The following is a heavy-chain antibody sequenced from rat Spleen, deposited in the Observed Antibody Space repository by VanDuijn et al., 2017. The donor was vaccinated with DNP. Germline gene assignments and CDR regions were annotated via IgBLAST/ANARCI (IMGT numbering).Heavy chain of an antibody. V-gene: IGHV2-6*01. CDR1: GFSLTSYT. D-gene: IGHD1-3*01. CDR3: TRRTVAAGYFDY. CDR2: MSSGGSR. Sequence: QVQLKESGPGLVQPSQTLSLTCTVSGFSLTSYTVSWVRQPPGKGLEWIAAMSSGGSRYYNSTLRSRLSISRDTSRSQVFLKMNSLQTEDTAIYFCTRRTVAAGYFDYWGQGVMVTVSS. J-gene: IGHJ2*01.